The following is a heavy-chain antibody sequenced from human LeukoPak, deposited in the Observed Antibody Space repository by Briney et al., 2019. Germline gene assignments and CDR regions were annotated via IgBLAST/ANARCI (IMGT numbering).Heavy chain of an antibody. CDR3: ARGYDFWSGNFDY. V-gene: IGHV3-53*01. D-gene: IGHD3-3*01. J-gene: IGHJ4*02. CDR2: IYSGGST. Sequence: GGSLRLSCAASGFTVSSNYMSWVRQAPGKGLEGVSVIYSGGSTYYADSVKGRFTISRDNSKNTLSLQMNSLRAEDTAVYYCARGYDFWSGNFDYWGQGTLVTVSS. CDR1: GFTVSSNY.